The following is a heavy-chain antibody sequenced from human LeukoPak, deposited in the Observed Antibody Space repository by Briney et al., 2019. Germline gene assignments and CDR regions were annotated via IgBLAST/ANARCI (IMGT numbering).Heavy chain of an antibody. CDR3: ARQRGTIVVVTATSGFDP. CDR1: GYTFTSYD. J-gene: IGHJ5*02. V-gene: IGHV1-8*03. D-gene: IGHD2-21*02. CDR2: MNPNSGNT. Sequence: GASVKVSCKASGYTFTSYDINWVRQATGQGLEWMGWMNPNSGNTGYALKFQGRVTITRNTSINTAYMELSNLRSEDTAVYYCARQRGTIVVVTATSGFDPRGQGTLVTVSS.